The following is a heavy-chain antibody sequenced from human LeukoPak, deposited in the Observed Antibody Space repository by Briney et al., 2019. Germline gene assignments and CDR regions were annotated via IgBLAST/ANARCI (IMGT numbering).Heavy chain of an antibody. V-gene: IGHV4-59*01. CDR3: ARELGTYYNAFDY. CDR1: GGSISGYY. CDR2: IYSSGNT. J-gene: IGHJ4*02. Sequence: PSETLSLTCTVSGGSISGYYWNWIRRPPGKGLECLANIYSSGNTLYNSSLKSRVAISVDTSKNQFSLKLSSVTAADTAVYYCARELGTYYNAFDYWGQGTLVTVSS. D-gene: IGHD3-10*01.